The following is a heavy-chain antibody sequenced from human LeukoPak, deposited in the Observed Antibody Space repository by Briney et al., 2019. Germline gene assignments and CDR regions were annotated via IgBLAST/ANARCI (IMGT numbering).Heavy chain of an antibody. CDR3: ARDMLGYYYGSGNYGSFDT. Sequence: PSETLSLTCTVSGGSISSGGYYWSWIRQHPGKGLEWIGYIYYSGISDYNPSLRSRVTMSVDTSKNQFSLKLNSLTAADTAVYYCARDMLGYYYGSGNYGSFDTWGQGTLVTVSS. V-gene: IGHV4-61*08. CDR1: GGSISSGGYY. J-gene: IGHJ5*02. D-gene: IGHD3-10*01. CDR2: IYYSGIS.